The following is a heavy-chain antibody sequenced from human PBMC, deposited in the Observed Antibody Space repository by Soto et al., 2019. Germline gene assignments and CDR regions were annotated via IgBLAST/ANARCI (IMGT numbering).Heavy chain of an antibody. D-gene: IGHD3-22*01. V-gene: IGHV1-58*01. J-gene: IGHJ5*02. Sequence: SVKVSCKASGFTFTSSAVQWVRQARGQRLEWIGWIVVGSGNTNYAQKFQERVTITRGMSTSTAYMELSSLRSEDTAVYYCAAFPRYYYDSSGYYYGWFDHWGQGTLVTVSS. CDR3: AAFPRYYYDSSGYYYGWFDH. CDR2: IVVGSGNT. CDR1: GFTFTSSA.